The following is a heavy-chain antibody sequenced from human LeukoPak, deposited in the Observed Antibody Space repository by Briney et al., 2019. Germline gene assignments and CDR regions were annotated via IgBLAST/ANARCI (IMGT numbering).Heavy chain of an antibody. J-gene: IGHJ4*02. D-gene: IGHD6-19*01. Sequence: SVKVSCKASGGTFSSYAISWVRQAPGQGLEWMGGIIPIFGTANYAQKFQGRVTITADESTSTAYMELSRLRSDDTAVYYCARSIAVASLVDYWGQGTLVTVSS. CDR3: ARSIAVASLVDY. V-gene: IGHV1-69*13. CDR1: GGTFSSYA. CDR2: IIPIFGTA.